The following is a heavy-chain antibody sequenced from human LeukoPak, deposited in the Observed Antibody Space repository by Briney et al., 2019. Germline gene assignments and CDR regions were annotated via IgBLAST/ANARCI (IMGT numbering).Heavy chain of an antibody. Sequence: GGSLRLSCVASGFSFSGLWMHWVRQAPGKGLVAVSRITPDGTDTAYADSVKGRFTISRDNAKNTLYLEMNSLTAEDTALYYCTRSGFSNGYDYWGQGTLVTVSS. J-gene: IGHJ4*02. D-gene: IGHD2-8*01. CDR3: TRSGFSNGYDY. CDR2: ITPDGTDT. V-gene: IGHV3-74*03. CDR1: GFSFSGLW.